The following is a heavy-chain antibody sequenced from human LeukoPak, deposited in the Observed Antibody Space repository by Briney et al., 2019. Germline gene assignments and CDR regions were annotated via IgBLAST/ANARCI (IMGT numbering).Heavy chain of an antibody. V-gene: IGHV3-23*01. D-gene: IGHD1-26*01. J-gene: IGHJ4*02. CDR1: GFTFSSYA. Sequence: GGSLRLSCAASGFTFSSYAMSWVRQAPGKGLEWVSAISGSGGSTYYAGSVKGRFTISRDNSKNTLYLQMNSLRAEDTAVYYCAKVGKWELRHSGYYFDYWGQGTLVTVSS. CDR3: AKVGKWELRHSGYYFDY. CDR2: ISGSGGST.